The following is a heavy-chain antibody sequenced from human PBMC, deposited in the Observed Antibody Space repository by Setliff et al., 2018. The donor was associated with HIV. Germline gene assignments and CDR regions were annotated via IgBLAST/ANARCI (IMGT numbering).Heavy chain of an antibody. J-gene: IGHJ6*03. CDR2: ITGSGAGT. CDR3: AKPVYYYMDV. D-gene: IGHD2-8*01. V-gene: IGHV3-23*01. CDR1: GFTFSTYV. Sequence: GSLRLSCAASGFTFSTYVMDWVRQAPGKGLEWVSTITGSGAGTYYPDSVKGRFTISRDNSKNTLYLQMNSLRVEDTAVYYCAKPVYYYMDVWGKGTTVTVSS.